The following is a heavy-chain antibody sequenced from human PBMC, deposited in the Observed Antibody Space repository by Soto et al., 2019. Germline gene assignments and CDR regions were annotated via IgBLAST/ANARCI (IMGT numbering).Heavy chain of an antibody. V-gene: IGHV3-23*01. Sequence: EVQLLESGGGLVQPGGSLRLSCAASGFTFSSYAMSWVRQAPGKGLEWVSAISGSGGSTYYADSVKGRFTISRDNSKNTLYLQMNSLRAEDTAVYYCARAIPIGSGSYYGLGYGMDVWGQGTTVTVSS. CDR3: ARAIPIGSGSYYGLGYGMDV. CDR2: ISGSGGST. CDR1: GFTFSSYA. D-gene: IGHD3-10*01. J-gene: IGHJ6*02.